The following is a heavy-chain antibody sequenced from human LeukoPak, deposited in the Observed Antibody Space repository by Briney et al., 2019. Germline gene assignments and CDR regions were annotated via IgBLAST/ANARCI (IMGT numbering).Heavy chain of an antibody. CDR3: ATDLGTLYGDNFRYFDY. V-gene: IGHV1-18*01. CDR2: ISAYNGNT. CDR1: GYTFTSYG. Sequence: ASVKVSCKASGYTFTSYGITWVRQAPGQGLEWMGLISAYNGNTKYAQNFQGRVTMTTDTSTTTAYMELSSLRSEDTAVYYCATDLGTLYGDNFRYFDYWGQGTLVTVSS. J-gene: IGHJ4*02. D-gene: IGHD4-17*01.